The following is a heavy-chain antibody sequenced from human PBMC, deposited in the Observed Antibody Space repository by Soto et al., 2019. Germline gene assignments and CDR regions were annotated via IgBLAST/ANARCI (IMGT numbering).Heavy chain of an antibody. V-gene: IGHV3-30*04. J-gene: IGHJ4*02. CDR1: GFTFSSYA. CDR3: ARERLMVYAMEFDY. Sequence: GGSLRLSCAASGFTFSSYAMHWVRQAPGKGLEWVAVISYDGSNKYYADSVKGRFTISRDNSKNTLYLQMNSLRAEDTAVYYCARERLMVYAMEFDYWGQGTLVTVSS. CDR2: ISYDGSNK. D-gene: IGHD2-8*01.